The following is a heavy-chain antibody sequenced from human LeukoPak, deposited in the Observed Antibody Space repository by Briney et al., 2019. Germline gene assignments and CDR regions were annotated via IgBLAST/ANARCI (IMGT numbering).Heavy chain of an antibody. J-gene: IGHJ4*02. D-gene: IGHD3-22*01. CDR3: AREAAFGDSSGLYYFDY. CDR2: IYYSGST. CDR1: GGSISSGGYY. Sequence: SETLSLTCTVPGGSISSGGYYWSWIRQHPGKGLEWIGYIYYSGSTYYNPSLKGRVTISVDTSKNQFSLKLSSVTAADTAVYYCAREAAFGDSSGLYYFDYWGQGTLVTVSS. V-gene: IGHV4-31*03.